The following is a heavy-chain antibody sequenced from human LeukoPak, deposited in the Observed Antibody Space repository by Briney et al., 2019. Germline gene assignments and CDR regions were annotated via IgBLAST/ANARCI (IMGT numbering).Heavy chain of an antibody. CDR2: INHGGST. J-gene: IGHJ5*01. V-gene: IGHV4-34*01. Sequence: PPETLSLTCAVYGGSFSGYYWSWIRQSPGTGLEWIGEINHGGSTNCNPSLMSRVSISANSSNNHFSLRLSSVTAADTAVYYCARGWYNYGLKTDSWGQGTLVTVSS. CDR3: ARGWYNYGLKTDS. D-gene: IGHD3-10*01. CDR1: GGSFSGYY.